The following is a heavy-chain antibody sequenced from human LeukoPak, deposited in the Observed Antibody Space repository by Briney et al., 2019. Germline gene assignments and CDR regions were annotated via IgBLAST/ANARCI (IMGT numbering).Heavy chain of an antibody. CDR2: IYSGCST. CDR3: ARSPPLRGVNGMDV. J-gene: IGHJ6*02. V-gene: IGHV3-53*04. D-gene: IGHD4-17*01. CDR1: GFTLSSNY. Sequence: PGGSLTLSCLASGFTLSSNYMSWVRPAPGRGLGWVSGIYSGCSTYYADSVKVRFTISRHNSKNTLYLQMNSLRAEDTGVYYCARSPPLRGVNGMDVWGQGTTVTVSS.